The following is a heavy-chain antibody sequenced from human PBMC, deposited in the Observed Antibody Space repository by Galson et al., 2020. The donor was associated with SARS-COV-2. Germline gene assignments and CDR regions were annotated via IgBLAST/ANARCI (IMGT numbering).Heavy chain of an antibody. V-gene: IGHV3-7*01. Sequence: GGSLRLSCVVSGFTFKDYWMSWVRQAPGKGLEWVANIRGDGSETNYVDSVKGRFSISRDNDVDSLYRQMDSLRVEDTATYYCTGEGWQGGYWGQGARVTVSS. D-gene: IGHD6-19*01. CDR3: TGEGWQGGY. J-gene: IGHJ4*02. CDR1: GFTFKDYW. CDR2: IRGDGSET.